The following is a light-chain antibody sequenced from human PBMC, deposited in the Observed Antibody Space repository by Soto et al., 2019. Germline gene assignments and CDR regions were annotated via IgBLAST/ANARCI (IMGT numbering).Light chain of an antibody. CDR3: QQYNNYPLT. Sequence: DIQMTQSPSTLSASVGDRITITCRASQSINNLLAWYQQKPGKAPKFLIYEVSTLESGVPSRFSGSRSGTEFTLTISSLQPEDFATYYCQQYNNYPLTFGRGTKVDI. CDR1: QSINNL. CDR2: EVS. V-gene: IGKV1-5*01. J-gene: IGKJ4*01.